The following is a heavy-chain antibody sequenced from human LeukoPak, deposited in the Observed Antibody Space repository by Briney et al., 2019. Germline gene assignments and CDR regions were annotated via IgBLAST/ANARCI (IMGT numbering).Heavy chain of an antibody. J-gene: IGHJ4*02. D-gene: IGHD5-18*01. Sequence: SETLSLTCTVSGGSISSCYWSWIRQPPGKGLEWIGEINHSGSTNYNPSLKSRVTISVDTSKNQFSLKLSSVTAADTAVYYCARGRYSYGLYYFDYWGQGTLVTVSS. CDR3: ARGRYSYGLYYFDY. CDR1: GGSISSCY. V-gene: IGHV4-34*01. CDR2: INHSGST.